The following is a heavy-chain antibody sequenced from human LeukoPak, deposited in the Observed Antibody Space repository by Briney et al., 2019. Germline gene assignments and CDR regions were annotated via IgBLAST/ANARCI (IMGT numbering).Heavy chain of an antibody. D-gene: IGHD6-13*01. V-gene: IGHV3-23*01. Sequence: PGGSLRLSCAASGFTFRSYGMTWVRQAPGKGLEWVSAFSATDGSAQYAESVKGRFTISRDNSKNSLYLQMNSLRDEDTAVYYCAKARIAAAGTGAFDVWGQGTMVTVSS. CDR2: FSATDGSA. J-gene: IGHJ3*01. CDR1: GFTFRSYG. CDR3: AKARIAAAGTGAFDV.